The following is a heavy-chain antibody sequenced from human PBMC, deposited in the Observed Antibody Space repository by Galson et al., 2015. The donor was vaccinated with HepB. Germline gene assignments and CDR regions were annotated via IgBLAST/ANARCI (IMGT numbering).Heavy chain of an antibody. CDR3: ASGGYGDYVWFDP. Sequence: LRLSCAASGFTFSSYAMHWVRQAPGKGLEWVAVISYDGSNKYYADSVKGRFTISRDNSKNTLYLQMNSLRAEDTAVYYCASGGYGDYVWFDPWGQGTLVTVSS. D-gene: IGHD4-17*01. CDR1: GFTFSSYA. CDR2: ISYDGSNK. J-gene: IGHJ5*02. V-gene: IGHV3-30*04.